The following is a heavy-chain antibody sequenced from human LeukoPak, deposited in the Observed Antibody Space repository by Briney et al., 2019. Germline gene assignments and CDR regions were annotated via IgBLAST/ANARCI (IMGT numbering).Heavy chain of an antibody. CDR1: GFTFSRFI. J-gene: IGHJ4*02. CDR3: ATXLXXPXDY. V-gene: IGHV3-21*01. CDR2: IDTKSSYI. Sequence: GGSLRLSCAASGFTFSRFIMNWVRQAPGKGLEWVSTIDTKSSYIYYADSVKGRFTISRDNAQSSLYLQMNSLRAEDTAVYFXATXLXXPXDYWGRXTXVIVSS.